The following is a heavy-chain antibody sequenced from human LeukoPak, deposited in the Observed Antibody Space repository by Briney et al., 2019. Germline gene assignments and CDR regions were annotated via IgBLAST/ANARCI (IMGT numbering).Heavy chain of an antibody. CDR3: ARELSSSCGFDY. V-gene: IGHV1-69*13. CDR1: GYTFTSYD. Sequence: GASVKVSCKASGYTFTSYDINWVRQATGQGLEWMGGIIPIFGTANYAQKFQGRVTITADESTSTAYMELSSLRSEDTAVYYCARELSSSCGFDYWGQGTLVTVSS. J-gene: IGHJ4*02. CDR2: IIPIFGTA. D-gene: IGHD6-13*01.